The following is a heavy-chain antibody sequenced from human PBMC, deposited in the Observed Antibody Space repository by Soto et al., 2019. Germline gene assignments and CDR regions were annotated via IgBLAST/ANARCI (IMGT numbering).Heavy chain of an antibody. D-gene: IGHD6-6*01. CDR1: GYTXTSYD. V-gene: IGHV1-8*01. CDR2: MNPNSGNT. CDR3: ARGDSSSSTYYYYYGMDV. Sequence: SXKVSCKASGYTXTSYDIDWVRQATGQGLEWMGWMNPNSGNTGYAQKLQGRVTMTRNTSISTAYMELSSLRSEYTSVYYCARGDSSSSTYYYYYGMDVWGQGTTVTVS. J-gene: IGHJ6*02.